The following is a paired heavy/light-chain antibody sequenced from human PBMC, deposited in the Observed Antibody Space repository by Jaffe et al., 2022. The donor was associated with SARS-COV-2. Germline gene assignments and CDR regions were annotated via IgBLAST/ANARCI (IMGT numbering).Heavy chain of an antibody. Sequence: QITLKESGPTLVKPTQTLTLTCTFSGFSLSTSGVGVGWIRQPPGKALEWLALIYWDDDKRYSPSLKSRLTITKDTSKNQVVLTMTNMDPVDTATYYCAHSLIDERYCSGGSCYPDAFDIWGQGTMVTVSS. J-gene: IGHJ3*02. CDR3: AHSLIDERYCSGGSCYPDAFDI. V-gene: IGHV2-5*02. CDR2: IYWDDDK. D-gene: IGHD2-15*01. CDR1: GFSLSTSGVG.
Light chain of an antibody. CDR2: DDS. J-gene: IGLJ1*01. Sequence: SYVLTQPPSVSVAPGQTARITCGGNNIGSKSVHWYQQKPGQAPVLVVYDDSDRPSGIPERFSGSNSGNTATLTISRVEAGDEADYYCQVWDSSSDHNYVFGTGTKVTVL. CDR3: QVWDSSSDHNYV. V-gene: IGLV3-21*02. CDR1: NIGSKS.